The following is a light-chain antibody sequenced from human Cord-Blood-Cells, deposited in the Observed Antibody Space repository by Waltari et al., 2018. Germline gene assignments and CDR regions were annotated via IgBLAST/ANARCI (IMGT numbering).Light chain of an antibody. CDR3: QQYNNWPPLT. J-gene: IGKJ4*01. CDR1: QSVSSN. Sequence: EIAMTHSPATLSVSPGERATLTCRASQSVSSNLAWYQQKPGQAPRPLIYGASTRATGIPARFSGSGSGTEFTLTISSLQSEDFAVYYCQQYNNWPPLTFGGGTKVEIK. CDR2: GAS. V-gene: IGKV3-15*01.